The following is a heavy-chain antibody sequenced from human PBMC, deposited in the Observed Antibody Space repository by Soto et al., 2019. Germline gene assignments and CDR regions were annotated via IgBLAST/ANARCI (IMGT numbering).Heavy chain of an antibody. D-gene: IGHD3-10*01. J-gene: IGHJ6*02. Sequence: SETLSLTCTVSGGSISSGDYYWSWIRQPPGKGLEWIGYIYYSGSTYYNPSLKSRVTISVDTSKNQFSLKLSSVTAADTAVYYCARDRILVRGVINYYYGMDVWGQGTTVTV. V-gene: IGHV4-30-4*01. CDR3: ARDRILVRGVINYYYGMDV. CDR1: GGSISSGDYY. CDR2: IYYSGST.